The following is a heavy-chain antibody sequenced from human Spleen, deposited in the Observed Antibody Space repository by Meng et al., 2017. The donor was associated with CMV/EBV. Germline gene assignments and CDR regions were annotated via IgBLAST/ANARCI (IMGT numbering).Heavy chain of an antibody. D-gene: IGHD3-10*01. CDR3: AKGGEGVLWFGEFEHYQTDY. Sequence: GESLKISCAASGFTVSSNYMNWVRQAPGKGLEWVSFLYSGANTYYADSVKGRFTISRDNSKNTLYLKMNSLRAEDTAVYYCAKGGEGVLWFGEFEHYQTDYWGQGTLVTVSS. CDR2: LYSGANT. V-gene: IGHV3-66*01. J-gene: IGHJ4*02. CDR1: GFTVSSNY.